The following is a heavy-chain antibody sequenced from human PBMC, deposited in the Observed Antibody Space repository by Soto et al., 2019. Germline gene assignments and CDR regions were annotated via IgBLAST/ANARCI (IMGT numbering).Heavy chain of an antibody. V-gene: IGHV1-46*01. J-gene: IGHJ6*02. Sequence: ASVKASCKASGYTFTSYYMHWVRQAPGQGLEWMGIINPSGGSTSYAQKFQGRVTMTRDTSTSTVYMELSSLRSEDTAVYYCARSVVVPAVCQYGNYYYYGMDFWGQGTTVTVAS. CDR2: INPSGGST. CDR1: GYTFTSYY. CDR3: ARSVVVPAVCQYGNYYYYGMDF. D-gene: IGHD2-2*01.